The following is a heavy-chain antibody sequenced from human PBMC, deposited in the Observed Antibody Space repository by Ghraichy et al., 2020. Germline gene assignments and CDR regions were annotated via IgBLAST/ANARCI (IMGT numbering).Heavy chain of an antibody. CDR3: ARVTYYYDTSVSNYNFGMDV. CDR2: IKQDGSEQ. V-gene: IGHV3-7*01. CDR1: GFTFSSYW. Sequence: ETLSLTCAASGFTFSSYWMTWVRQAPGKGLEWVANIKQDGSEQYYVCSVRGRLTISRDNAKNSLYLQMNSLRAEDTAVYYCARVTYYYDTSVSNYNFGMDVWGQGTTVTVSS. D-gene: IGHD3-22*01. J-gene: IGHJ6*02.